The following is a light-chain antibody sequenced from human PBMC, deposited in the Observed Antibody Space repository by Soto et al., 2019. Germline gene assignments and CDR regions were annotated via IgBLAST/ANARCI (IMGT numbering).Light chain of an antibody. CDR3: QQYGSSPLT. V-gene: IGKV3-20*01. Sequence: EIVLTQSPGTLSLSPGERATLSCRASQSLRSSYLAWYQQKPGQAPRILIYAASSRATGIPDRFSGSGSETDFTLTISRLEPEDFAVYYCQQYGSSPLTFGGGTKVEIK. J-gene: IGKJ4*01. CDR1: QSLRSSY. CDR2: AAS.